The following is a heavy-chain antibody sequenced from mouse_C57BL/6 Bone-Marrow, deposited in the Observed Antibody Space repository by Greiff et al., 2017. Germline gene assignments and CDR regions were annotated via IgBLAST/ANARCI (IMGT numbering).Heavy chain of an antibody. CDR2: IDPENGDT. D-gene: IGHD1-1*01. CDR3: TLITTVVATGY. Sequence: VQLQHSGAELVRPGASVKLSCTASGFNIKDDYMHWVKQRPEQGLEWIGWIDPENGDTEYASKFQGKATITADTSSNTAYLQLSSLTSEDTAVYYCTLITTVVATGYWGQGTTLTVSS. J-gene: IGHJ2*01. CDR1: GFNIKDDY. V-gene: IGHV14-4*01.